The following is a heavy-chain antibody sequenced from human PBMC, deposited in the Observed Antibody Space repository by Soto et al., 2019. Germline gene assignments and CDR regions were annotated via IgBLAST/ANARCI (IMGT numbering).Heavy chain of an antibody. CDR2: IYYSGST. CDR3: SSLIAARHTYYYYGMDV. Sequence: TSETLSLTCGVSGGSINSGDYAWSWIRQPPGKGLEWMGYIYYSGSTYYNPSLKSRVTISVDTSKNQFSLKLSSVTAADTAVYYCSSLIAARHTYYYYGMDVWGQGTTVTVSS. J-gene: IGHJ6*02. D-gene: IGHD6-6*01. V-gene: IGHV4-30-4*07. CDR1: GGSINSGDYA.